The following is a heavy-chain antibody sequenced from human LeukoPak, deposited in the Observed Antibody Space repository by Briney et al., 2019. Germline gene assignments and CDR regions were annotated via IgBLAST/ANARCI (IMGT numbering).Heavy chain of an antibody. D-gene: IGHD2-15*01. J-gene: IGHJ6*03. CDR3: ARALGYCSGGSCYYRYYYYMDV. CDR2: ISSSGSTI. Sequence: PGGSLRLSCAASGFTFSDYYMSWIRQAPGKGLEWVSYISSSGSTIYYADSVKDRFTISRDNAKNTLYLQMNSLRAEDTAVYYCARALGYCSGGSCYYRYYYYMDVWGKGTTVTISS. CDR1: GFTFSDYY. V-gene: IGHV3-11*04.